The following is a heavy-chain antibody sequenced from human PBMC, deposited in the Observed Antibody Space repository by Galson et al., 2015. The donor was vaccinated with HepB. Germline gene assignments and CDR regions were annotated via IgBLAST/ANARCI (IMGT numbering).Heavy chain of an antibody. CDR3: ARGVLRYFSALSPNAYCGPLALCTAPPESAAATACFPQVSFD. V-gene: IGHV3-30*04. CDR1: GFTFDSFA. CDR2: MSYDGKNS. D-gene: IGHD3-9*01. Sequence: SLRLSCAASGFTFDSFAMHWVRQAPGKGLEWVAIMSYDGKNSYYADSVKGRFTISRDNSKNTLYLLMNSLRAEDTAVYYCARGVLRYFSALSPNAYCGPLALCTAPPESAAATACFPQVSFD. J-gene: IGHJ4*01.